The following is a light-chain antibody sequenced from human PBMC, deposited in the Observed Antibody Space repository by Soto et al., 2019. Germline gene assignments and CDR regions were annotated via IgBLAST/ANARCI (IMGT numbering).Light chain of an antibody. V-gene: IGLV2-14*01. Sequence: QSLLTQPASVSGSPGQSITISCTGTSSDVGGFLYVSWFQQHPGKAPKLMIYAVSNRPSGISNRFSGSKSGNTASLTISGLQAEDEADYYCSSYSSSSTLVVFGGGTKLTVL. CDR1: SSDVGGFLY. CDR2: AVS. CDR3: SSYSSSSTLVV. J-gene: IGLJ2*01.